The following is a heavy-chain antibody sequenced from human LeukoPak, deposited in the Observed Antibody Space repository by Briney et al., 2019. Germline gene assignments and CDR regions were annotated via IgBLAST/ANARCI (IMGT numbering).Heavy chain of an antibody. V-gene: IGHV3-74*01. D-gene: IGHD6-13*01. CDR1: GFTFNNSD. Sequence: HTGGSLRLSCAASGFTFNNSDMHWVRQAPGKGLVWVSRINSDGSSTSYADSVKGRFTISRDNAKNTLYLQMNSLRAEDTAVYYCARGTEQLVRLQYFQHWGQGTLVTVSS. CDR3: ARGTEQLVRLQYFQH. J-gene: IGHJ1*01. CDR2: INSDGSST.